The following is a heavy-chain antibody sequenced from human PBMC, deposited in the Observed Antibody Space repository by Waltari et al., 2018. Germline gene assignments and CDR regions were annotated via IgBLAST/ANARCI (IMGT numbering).Heavy chain of an antibody. D-gene: IGHD2-21*02. CDR2: IRQDGSEK. V-gene: IGHV3-7*04. CDR1: GFPFTNHW. Sequence: EVQLVESGGGLVQPGGSLRLSCSGSGFPFTNHWMSWVRQAPGKGPDWVARIRQDGSEKYYVDSMKGRFTISRDNAKNSLSLQMDSLRAEDTAVYFCARGVTTVEYWGQGTLATVSS. CDR3: ARGVTTVEY. J-gene: IGHJ4*02.